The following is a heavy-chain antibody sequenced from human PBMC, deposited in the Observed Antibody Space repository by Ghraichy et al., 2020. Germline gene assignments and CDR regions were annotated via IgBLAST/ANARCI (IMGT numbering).Heavy chain of an antibody. CDR3: ARDEGDSYGRHFDY. CDR1: GGSISSGDYY. Sequence: TLSLTCTVSGGSISSGDYYWSWIRQPPGKGLEWIGYIYYSGSTYYNPSLKSRVTISVDTSKNQFSLKLSSVTAADTAVYYCARDEGDSYGRHFDYWGQVTLVTVSS. D-gene: IGHD5-18*01. CDR2: IYYSGST. V-gene: IGHV4-30-4*01. J-gene: IGHJ4*02.